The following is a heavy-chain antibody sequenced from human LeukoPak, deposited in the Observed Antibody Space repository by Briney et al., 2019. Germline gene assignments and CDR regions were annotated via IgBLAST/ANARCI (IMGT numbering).Heavy chain of an antibody. CDR1: GFTFSSYS. J-gene: IGHJ4*02. CDR2: ISSSSSYI. D-gene: IGHD2-8*01. CDR3: ARERAGYCTNGVCDFDY. Sequence: GGSLRLSCAASGFTFSSYSMTWVRQAPGKGLEWVSSISSSSSYIYYADSVKGRFTISRDNAKNSLYLQMNSLRAEDTAVYYCARERAGYCTNGVCDFDYWGQGTLVTVSS. V-gene: IGHV3-21*01.